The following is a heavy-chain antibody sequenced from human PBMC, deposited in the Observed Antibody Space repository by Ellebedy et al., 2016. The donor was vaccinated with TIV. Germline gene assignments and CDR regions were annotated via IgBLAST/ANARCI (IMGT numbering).Heavy chain of an antibody. V-gene: IGHV4/OR15-8*02. J-gene: IGHJ5*02. Sequence: MPSETLSLTCVVSGDSINSENFWSWVRQTPGKGLEWIGEVYHSGYILYNPSLKSRVTISIDKSKNQFSLNMNSMTAADTAVYYCARDWTRCGGYYVSWFDPWGQGTLVTVSS. D-gene: IGHD1-26*01. CDR3: ARDWTRCGGYYVSWFDP. CDR2: VYHSGYI. CDR1: GDSINSENF.